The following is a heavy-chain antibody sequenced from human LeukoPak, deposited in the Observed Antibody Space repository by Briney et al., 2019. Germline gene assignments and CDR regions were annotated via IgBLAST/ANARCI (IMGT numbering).Heavy chain of an antibody. Sequence: PGGSLRLSCAASGFTFSSYAMHWVRQAPGKGLEWLAVISHDGSNKYYADSVKGRFTISRDNSKNTLYLQMNSLRADDTAVYYCARDIAFNGTRPTYYWGQGTLVTVSS. CDR2: ISHDGSNK. CDR1: GFTFSSYA. J-gene: IGHJ4*02. V-gene: IGHV3-30*04. D-gene: IGHD3-3*02. CDR3: ARDIAFNGTRPTYY.